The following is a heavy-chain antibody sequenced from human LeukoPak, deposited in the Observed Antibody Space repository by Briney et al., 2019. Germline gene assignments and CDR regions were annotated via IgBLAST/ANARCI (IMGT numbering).Heavy chain of an antibody. CDR3: AKVIYGDYGSMDV. CDR2: ISGSGGST. V-gene: IGHV3-23*01. CDR1: GFTFSSYA. D-gene: IGHD4-17*01. Sequence: SGGSLRLSCAASGFTFSSYAMSWVRQAPGKGLEWVSAISGSGGSTYYADSVKGRFTISRDNSKNTLYLQMNSLRAEDTAVYYCAKVIYGDYGSMDVWGQGTTVTVSS. J-gene: IGHJ6*02.